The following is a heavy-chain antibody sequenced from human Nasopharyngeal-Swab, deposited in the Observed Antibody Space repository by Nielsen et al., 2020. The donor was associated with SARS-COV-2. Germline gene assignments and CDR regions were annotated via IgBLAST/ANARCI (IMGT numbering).Heavy chain of an antibody. J-gene: IGHJ5*02. D-gene: IGHD1-26*01. V-gene: IGHV1-18*04. CDR1: GYTFTSYG. Sequence: ASVTVSCKASGYTFTSYGISWVRQAPGQGLEWMGWISAYNGNTNYAQKLQGRVTMTTDTSTSTAYMELRSLRSDDTAVYYCAKDGGGSSSLNWFDPWGQGTLVTVSS. CDR3: AKDGGGSSSLNWFDP. CDR2: ISAYNGNT.